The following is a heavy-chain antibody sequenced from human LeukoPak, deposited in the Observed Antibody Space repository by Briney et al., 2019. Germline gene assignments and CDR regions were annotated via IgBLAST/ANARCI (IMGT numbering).Heavy chain of an antibody. CDR1: GYTFTSYD. CDR3: ARGPDHYDFWSPTGDAFDI. Sequence: ASVKVSCKASGYTFTSYDINWVRQATGQGLEWMGWMNPNSGNTGYAQKFQGRVTITRNTSISTAYMELSSLRSEDTAVYYCARGPDHYDFWSPTGDAFDIWGQGTMVTVSS. D-gene: IGHD3-3*01. V-gene: IGHV1-8*03. CDR2: MNPNSGNT. J-gene: IGHJ3*02.